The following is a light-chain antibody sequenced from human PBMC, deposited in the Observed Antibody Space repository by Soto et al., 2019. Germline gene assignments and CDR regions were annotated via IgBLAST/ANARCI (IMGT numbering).Light chain of an antibody. V-gene: IGKV3-20*01. CDR1: QSVSSIY. CDR3: QQYGGSPPYT. J-gene: IGKJ2*01. CDR2: RAS. Sequence: EMVLTQAPGTLSLSPGERATLSCRASQSVSSIYLAWYQQKPAQAPRLLIYRASSRATGIPDRFSGSGSGTDFTITISRLEPEDFAVYYCQQYGGSPPYTFGQGTKLEIK.